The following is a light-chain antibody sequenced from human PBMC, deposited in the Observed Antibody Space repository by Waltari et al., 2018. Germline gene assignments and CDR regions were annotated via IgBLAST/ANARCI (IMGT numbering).Light chain of an antibody. CDR2: DAS. CDR1: QSVSRNY. V-gene: IGKV3D-20*01. J-gene: IGKJ2*01. Sequence: EIVLTQSPATLSLSPGERATLSCGASQSVSRNYLAWYQQKPGLAPRLLIYDASFRATGIPDRYSGSGSKTDFTFTISRLETEKYAVYYCQHYDNFPYSLGQGTKLEI. CDR3: QHYDNFPYS.